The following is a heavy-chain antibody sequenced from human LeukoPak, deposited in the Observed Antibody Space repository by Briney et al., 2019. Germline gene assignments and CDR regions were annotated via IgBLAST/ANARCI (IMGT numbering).Heavy chain of an antibody. CDR3: AEYSSSPDDAFDI. D-gene: IGHD6-6*01. V-gene: IGHV1-69*04. CDR1: GGTFSSYA. CDR2: IIPILGIA. Sequence: ASVKVSCKASGGTFSSYAISWVRQAPGQGLGWMGRIIPILGIANYAQKFQGRVTITADESTSTAYMELSSLRSEDTAVYYCAEYSSSPDDAFDIWGQGTMVTVSS. J-gene: IGHJ3*02.